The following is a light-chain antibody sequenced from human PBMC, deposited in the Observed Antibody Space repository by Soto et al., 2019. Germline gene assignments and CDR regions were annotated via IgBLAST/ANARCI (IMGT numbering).Light chain of an antibody. J-gene: IGKJ1*01. CDR1: QSIGSN. V-gene: IGKV1-39*01. CDR2: AAS. CDR3: QQTNTFPWT. Sequence: DIQVTQSHPSLSRSLIDIVTISCRASQSIGSNLNWYQQSPGKAPKLLVFAASSKPRGVPLRFDARGSGTDFSLTIYSLQPQDFGTYYCQQTNTFPWTFGQGTKVDIK.